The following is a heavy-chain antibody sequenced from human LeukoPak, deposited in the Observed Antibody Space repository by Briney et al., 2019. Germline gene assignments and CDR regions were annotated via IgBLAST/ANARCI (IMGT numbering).Heavy chain of an antibody. CDR1: GFTFSSYS. Sequence: KPGGSLRLSCAASGFTFSSYSMNWVRQAPGKGLEWVSSVSRRSSFIFYADSVQGRFTISRDDAKDSLFLQMNSLRAEDTAVYYCARVSDAYDYFFDYWGQGTLVTVSS. J-gene: IGHJ4*02. CDR3: ARVSDAYDYFFDY. CDR2: VSRRSSFI. V-gene: IGHV3-21*01. D-gene: IGHD5-12*01.